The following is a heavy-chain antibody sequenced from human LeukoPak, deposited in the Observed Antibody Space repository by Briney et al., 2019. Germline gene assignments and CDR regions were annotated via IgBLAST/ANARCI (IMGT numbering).Heavy chain of an antibody. CDR1: GFTFSGYS. V-gene: IGHV3-21*01. D-gene: IGHD6-13*01. J-gene: IGHJ4*02. CDR3: ARDGAAAAGRYFDY. Sequence: GGSLRLSCAASGFTFSGYSMNWVRQAPGKGLEWVSSISTTSAYIYYADSVKGRLTTSRDNAKSSLYLEMNSLRAEDTAMYYCARDGAAAAGRYFDYWGQGSLVTVSS. CDR2: ISTTSAYI.